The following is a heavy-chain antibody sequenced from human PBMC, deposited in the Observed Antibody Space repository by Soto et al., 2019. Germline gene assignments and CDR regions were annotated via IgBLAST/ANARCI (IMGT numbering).Heavy chain of an antibody. V-gene: IGHV3-23*01. D-gene: IGHD3-16*01. CDR2: LSGDGSRA. CDR1: GFNFVGYA. Sequence: GGSLRLSCAGTGFNFVGYAMSWVRQAPGKGLEWVSTLSGDGSRAYYADSVRGRFTVSRDNSKSTLYLRMNSLRADDTAIYDCVKRGGYAISFYDSWGQGTLVTAPQ. J-gene: IGHJ4*02. CDR3: VKRGGYAISFYDS.